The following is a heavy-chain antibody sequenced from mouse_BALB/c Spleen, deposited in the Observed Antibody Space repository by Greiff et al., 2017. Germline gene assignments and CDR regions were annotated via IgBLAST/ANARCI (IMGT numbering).Heavy chain of an antibody. J-gene: IGHJ4*01. Sequence: QVQLQQSGAGLARPGASVKISCKASGYTFTSYTMHWVKQRPGQGLEWIGYINPSSGYTNYNQKFKDKATLTADKSSSTAYMQLSSLTSEDSAVYYCAREGYDRAMDYWGQGTSVTVSS. CDR3: AREGYDRAMDY. V-gene: IGHV1-4*01. D-gene: IGHD2-12*01. CDR1: GYTFTSYT. CDR2: INPSSGYT.